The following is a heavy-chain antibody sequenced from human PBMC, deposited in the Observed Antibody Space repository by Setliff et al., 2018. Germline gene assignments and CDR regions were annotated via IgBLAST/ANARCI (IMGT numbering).Heavy chain of an antibody. CDR3: ARAHSSTLSVHDY. V-gene: IGHV3-74*01. D-gene: IGHD2-2*01. J-gene: IGHJ4*03. CDR2: VNSDGSST. Sequence: GGSLRLSCAASGFAFVNYWMHWVRQAPGKELVWVSRVNSDGSSTIYADSVKGRFTISRDNAKNTLYLQMNSLRAEDTAVYYCARAHSSTLSVHDYWGQGTTVTVSS. CDR1: GFAFVNYW.